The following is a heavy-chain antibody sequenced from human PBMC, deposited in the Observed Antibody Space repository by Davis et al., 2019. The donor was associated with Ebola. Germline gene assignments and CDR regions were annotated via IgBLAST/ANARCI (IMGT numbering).Heavy chain of an antibody. CDR1: GYTFTGYY. V-gene: IGHV1-18*04. Sequence: ASVKVSCKASGYTFTGYYMHWVRQAPGQGLEWMGWISAYNGNTNYAQKLQGRVTMTTDTSTSTAYMELSSLRSEDTAVYYCARDPSGMDVWGQGTTVTVSS. J-gene: IGHJ6*02. CDR3: ARDPSGMDV. CDR2: ISAYNGNT.